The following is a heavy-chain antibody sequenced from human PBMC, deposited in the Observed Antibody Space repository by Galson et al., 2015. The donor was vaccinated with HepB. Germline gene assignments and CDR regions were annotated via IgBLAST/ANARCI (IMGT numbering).Heavy chain of an antibody. Sequence: SVKVSCKASGYTFTSYAMNWVRQAPGQGLEWMGWINTNTGNPTYAQGFTGRFVFSLDTSVSTAYLQISSLKAEDTAVYYCARGHNLYYDFWSGYYGYYFDYWGQGTLVTVSS. J-gene: IGHJ4*02. CDR2: INTNTGNP. D-gene: IGHD3-3*01. CDR1: GYTFTSYA. CDR3: ARGHNLYYDFWSGYYGYYFDY. V-gene: IGHV7-4-1*02.